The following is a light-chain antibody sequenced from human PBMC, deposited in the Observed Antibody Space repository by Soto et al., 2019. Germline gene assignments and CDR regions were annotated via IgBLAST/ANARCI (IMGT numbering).Light chain of an antibody. Sequence: GDRVPITCRASQSISAYLNWYQQKSGKAPKLLIHTTSTMQSGVPSRFSGSTAGTDFTLTISSLQPEDSATYYCQQSYTVPTFGGGTKVEIK. CDR1: QSISAY. CDR2: TTS. J-gene: IGKJ4*01. V-gene: IGKV1-39*01. CDR3: QQSYTVPT.